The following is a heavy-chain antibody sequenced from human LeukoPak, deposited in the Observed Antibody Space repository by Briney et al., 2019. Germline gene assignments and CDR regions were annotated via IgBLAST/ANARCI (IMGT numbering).Heavy chain of an antibody. CDR1: RFTFSSYG. CDR2: IWYDGSNK. J-gene: IGHJ6*04. Sequence: AGSVRLSCAGSRFTFSSYGMDCVRQAPGKGLERVAVIWYDGSNKYYEDSVKGRFTMSRYNSKNSLFLQMNSLRAEDTGVYYCARPASSSWTTFYYFGMDVRGKGATVTV. V-gene: IGHV3-33*01. D-gene: IGHD6-13*01. CDR3: ARPASSSWTTFYYFGMDV.